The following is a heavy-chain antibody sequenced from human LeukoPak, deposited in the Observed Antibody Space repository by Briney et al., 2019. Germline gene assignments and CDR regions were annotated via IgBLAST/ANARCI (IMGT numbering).Heavy chain of an antibody. D-gene: IGHD4-17*01. J-gene: IGHJ4*02. CDR2: ISSSGSTT. V-gene: IGHV3-11*01. CDR1: GFTFSNAW. Sequence: KPGGSLRLSCAASGFTFSNAWMSRVRQAPGKGLEWVSYISSSGSTTYYADSVKGRFTISRDNAKNSLYLQMNSLRAEDTAVYYCARSPPYGDYRFDYWGQGTLVTVSS. CDR3: ARSPPYGDYRFDY.